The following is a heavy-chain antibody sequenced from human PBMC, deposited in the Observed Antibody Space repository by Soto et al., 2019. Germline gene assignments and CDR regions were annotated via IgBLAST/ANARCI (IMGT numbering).Heavy chain of an antibody. D-gene: IGHD5-12*01. CDR2: IYYSGST. CDR3: ARDQGGYGSMGY. V-gene: IGHV4-31*03. J-gene: IGHJ4*02. CDR1: GGSLSSGGYY. Sequence: PSETLSLTCTVSGGSLSSGGYYWTWIRQHPGKGLEWIGYIYYSGSTYYNPSLKSRVVISVDTSKNQFSLNLSSVTAADTAVYYCARDQGGYGSMGYWRQGTLDTVSS.